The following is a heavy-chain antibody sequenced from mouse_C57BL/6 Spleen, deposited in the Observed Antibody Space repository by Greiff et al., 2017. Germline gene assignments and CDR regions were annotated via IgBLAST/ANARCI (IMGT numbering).Heavy chain of an antibody. Sequence: VQLQQSGAELVKPGASVKLSCTASGFNIKDYYMHWVKQRPEQGLEWIGRIDPEDGETKYAPTFQGKATITADTSSNTAYLQVSGLTAEDTAVYYCARAEDYDEAGYCDYWGQGTTLTVSS. V-gene: IGHV14-2*01. CDR2: IDPEDGET. CDR1: GFNIKDYY. J-gene: IGHJ2*01. D-gene: IGHD2-4*01. CDR3: ARAEDYDEAGYCDY.